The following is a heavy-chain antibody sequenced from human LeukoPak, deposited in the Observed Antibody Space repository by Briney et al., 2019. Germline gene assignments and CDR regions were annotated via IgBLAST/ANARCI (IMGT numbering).Heavy chain of an antibody. CDR2: INPSGGST. Sequence: GASVKVSCKASGYTFTSYYMHWVRQAPGQGLEWMGIINPSGGSTSYAQKFQGRVTMTRDTSTSTVYMELSSLRSEDTAVYYCATASYYYDSSGYSRVRYYYYGMDVWGQGTTVTVSS. J-gene: IGHJ6*02. CDR1: GYTFTSYY. D-gene: IGHD3-22*01. V-gene: IGHV1-46*01. CDR3: ATASYYYDSSGYSRVRYYYYGMDV.